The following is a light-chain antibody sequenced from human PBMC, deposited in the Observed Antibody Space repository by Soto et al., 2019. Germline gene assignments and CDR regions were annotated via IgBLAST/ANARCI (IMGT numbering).Light chain of an antibody. V-gene: IGKV3-20*01. J-gene: IGKJ5*01. Sequence: EVVLTQYPGTLSLSPGERATLSCRTSQTVSSNHLAWHQQKPGQAPRLIIDGASSRATGFPDRCSGSGAGTYFTLTSSRLEHEVVAEYYCQQHGTSPITFGQGTRLEIK. CDR1: QTVSSNH. CDR2: GAS. CDR3: QQHGTSPIT.